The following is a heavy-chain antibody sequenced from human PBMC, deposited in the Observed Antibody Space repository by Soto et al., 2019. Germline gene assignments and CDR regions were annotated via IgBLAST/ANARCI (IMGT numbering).Heavy chain of an antibody. J-gene: IGHJ3*01. CDR3: AKRFFGSGSPPGAFDV. Sequence: WWSLRLSCAASVFTFSNYAMSWFRQAPGKGPEWVSFITSSGNGTYYADSVKGRFTISRDNSKNTLYVQMNNLRAEDTAIYYCAKRFFGSGSPPGAFDVWGQGTMVTVSS. CDR2: ITSSGNGT. V-gene: IGHV3-23*05. CDR1: VFTFSNYA. D-gene: IGHD3-10*01.